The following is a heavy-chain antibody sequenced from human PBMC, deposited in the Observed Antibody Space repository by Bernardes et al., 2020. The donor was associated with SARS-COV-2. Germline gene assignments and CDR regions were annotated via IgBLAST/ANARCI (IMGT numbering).Heavy chain of an antibody. J-gene: IGHJ6*02. D-gene: IGHD2-2*03. CDR1: GYTLTELS. CDR2: FDPEDGET. Sequence: SVKVSCKVSGYTLTELSMHWVRQAPGKGLEWMGGFDPEDGETIYAQKFQGRVTMTEDTSTDTAYMELSSLISEDTAVYYCATDSGYCSSTSCGDVWGQGTTVTVSS. V-gene: IGHV1-24*01. CDR3: ATDSGYCSSTSCGDV.